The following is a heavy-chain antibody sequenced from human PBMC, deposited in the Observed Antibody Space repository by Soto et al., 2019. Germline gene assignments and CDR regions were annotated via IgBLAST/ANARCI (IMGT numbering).Heavy chain of an antibody. CDR1: GFTFSSYA. J-gene: IGHJ4*02. V-gene: IGHV3-23*01. Sequence: EVQLLESGGGLVQPGGSLRLSCAASGFTFSSYAMSWVRQAPGKGLEWVSAISGSGGSTYYADSVKGRFTISRDNSKNTLYLQMNSLRAEDTAVYYCAKDISPSAAAGFLFDYWGQGTLVTFSS. D-gene: IGHD6-13*01. CDR3: AKDISPSAAAGFLFDY. CDR2: ISGSGGST.